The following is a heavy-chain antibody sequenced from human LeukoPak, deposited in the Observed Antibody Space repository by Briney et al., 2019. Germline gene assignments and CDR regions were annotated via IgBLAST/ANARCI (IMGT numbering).Heavy chain of an antibody. Sequence: SETLSLTCSVSGDSISSSSSYWGWIRQPPGKGLEWIGYIYYSGSTNHSPSLKSRVTISVDTSKSQFSLKLSSVTAADTAVYYCARGLTSGYYTTWGQGTLVTVSS. D-gene: IGHD3-22*01. CDR1: GDSISSSSSY. V-gene: IGHV4-61*05. CDR3: ARGLTSGYYTT. J-gene: IGHJ4*02. CDR2: IYYSGST.